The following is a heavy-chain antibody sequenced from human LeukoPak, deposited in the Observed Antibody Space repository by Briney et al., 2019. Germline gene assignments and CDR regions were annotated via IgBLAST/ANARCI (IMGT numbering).Heavy chain of an antibody. Sequence: PGGSLRLSCAASGFTFSSYVMNWVRQAPGKGLEWVSSVSESGDGTYYADSVMGRFIISRDNYRKTFHLQMDSLRADDTAIHYCAKGKVNHLGALDYWGQGTLVTVSS. CDR3: AKGKVNHLGALDY. D-gene: IGHD1-26*01. V-gene: IGHV3-23*01. J-gene: IGHJ4*02. CDR2: VSESGDGT. CDR1: GFTFSSYV.